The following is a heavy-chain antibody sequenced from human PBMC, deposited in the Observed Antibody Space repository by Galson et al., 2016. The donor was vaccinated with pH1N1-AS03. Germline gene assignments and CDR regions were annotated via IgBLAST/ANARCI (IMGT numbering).Heavy chain of an antibody. D-gene: IGHD6-19*01. CDR2: IVPTFTAP. CDR3: ARIWAVPGLGGYWFDS. J-gene: IGHJ5*01. CDR1: GGTFRNFT. V-gene: IGHV1-69*13. Sequence: SVKVSCKASGGTFRNFTISWVRQAPGQGLEWMGRIVPTFTAPKYAQKFQGRLTITADDSATTTYMDLSGLKLEDTAIYYCARIWAVPGLGGYWFDSWGQGTPVIVSS.